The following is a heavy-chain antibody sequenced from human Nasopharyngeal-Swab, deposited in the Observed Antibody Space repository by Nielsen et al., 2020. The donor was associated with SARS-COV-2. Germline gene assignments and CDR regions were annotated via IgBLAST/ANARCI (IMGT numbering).Heavy chain of an antibody. V-gene: IGHV3-21*01. Sequence: GGSLRLSCAASGFTFNNYNFNWVRQAPGKGLEWVSSISSSSSYIYYADSVKGRFTISRDNAKNSLYLQMNSLRAEDTAAYYCARDGLDYDFWSAYFMDVWGQGTMVTVSS. J-gene: IGHJ6*02. D-gene: IGHD3-3*01. CDR2: ISSSSSYI. CDR1: GFTFNNYN. CDR3: ARDGLDYDFWSAYFMDV.